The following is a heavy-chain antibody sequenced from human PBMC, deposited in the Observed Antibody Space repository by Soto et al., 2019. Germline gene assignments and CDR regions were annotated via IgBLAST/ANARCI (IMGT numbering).Heavy chain of an antibody. CDR1: GIIFTGFG. J-gene: IGHJ4*02. V-gene: IGHV3-30*02. CDR2: IRYDGSNT. CDR3: AKVTGIVVVPAAKSDY. D-gene: IGHD2-2*01. Sequence: GGSLRLSCAASGIIFTGFGMHWARQAPGKGPEWVAIIRYDGSNTYYADSVKGRFTISRDNSKNTLYLQMNSLRAEDTAVYYCAKVTGIVVVPAAKSDYWGQGTLVTVSS.